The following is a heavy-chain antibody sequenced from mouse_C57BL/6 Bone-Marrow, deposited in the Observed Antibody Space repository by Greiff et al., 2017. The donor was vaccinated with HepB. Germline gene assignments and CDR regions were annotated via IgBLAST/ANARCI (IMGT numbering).Heavy chain of an antibody. D-gene: IGHD1-1*01. CDR2: IDPANGNT. Sequence: EVKLQESVAELVRPGASVKLSCTASGFNIKNTYMHWVKQRPEQGLEWIGRIDPANGNTKYAPKFQGKATITADTSSNTAYLQLSSLTSEDTAIYYCALRLLRYYYAMDYWGQGTSVTVSS. J-gene: IGHJ4*01. CDR1: GFNIKNTY. V-gene: IGHV14-3*01. CDR3: ALRLLRYYYAMDY.